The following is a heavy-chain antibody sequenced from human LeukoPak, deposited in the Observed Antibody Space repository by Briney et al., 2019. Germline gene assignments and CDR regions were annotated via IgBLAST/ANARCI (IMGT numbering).Heavy chain of an antibody. CDR3: ARHYYNDNTLLDF. CDR1: GYSFTTYW. D-gene: IGHD3-22*01. CDR2: IHPSDSDT. V-gene: IGHV5-10-1*01. Sequence: GESLKISCKGSGYSFTTYWISWVRQMPGEGPEWMGRIHPSDSDTNYSPYFQGHVTFSTDKSIGTAYLQWTSLKASDTAIYFCARHYYNDNTLLDFWGQGTLVTVSS. J-gene: IGHJ4*02.